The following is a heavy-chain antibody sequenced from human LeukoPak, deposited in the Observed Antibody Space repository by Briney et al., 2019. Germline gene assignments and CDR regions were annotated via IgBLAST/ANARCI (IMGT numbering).Heavy chain of an antibody. J-gene: IGHJ3*02. Sequence: SETLSLTCTVSGGSISSSSYYWGWIRQPPGKGLEWIGSIYYSGSTYYNPSLKSRVTISVDTSKNQFSLKLSSVTAADTAVYYCARRGPNYDSSGYYTGSAFDIWGQGTVVTVSS. D-gene: IGHD3-22*01. CDR3: ARRGPNYDSSGYYTGSAFDI. CDR2: IYYSGST. V-gene: IGHV4-39*01. CDR1: GGSISSSSYY.